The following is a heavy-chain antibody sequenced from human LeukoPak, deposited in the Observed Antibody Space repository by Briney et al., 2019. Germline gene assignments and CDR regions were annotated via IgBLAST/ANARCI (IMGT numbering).Heavy chain of an antibody. J-gene: IGHJ4*02. V-gene: IGHV1-2*02. CDR2: INPNSGDT. Sequence: GASVKVSYKPSGYTFSGYYMHWVRQAPGQGLEWMGWINPNSGDTKYAQKFQGRVTITRDTSISTAYMELSRLRSDDTAVYYCAAYYDILTGYSGGSQCFDYWGQGTLVTVSS. D-gene: IGHD3-9*01. CDR3: AAYYDILTGYSGGSQCFDY. CDR1: GYTFSGYY.